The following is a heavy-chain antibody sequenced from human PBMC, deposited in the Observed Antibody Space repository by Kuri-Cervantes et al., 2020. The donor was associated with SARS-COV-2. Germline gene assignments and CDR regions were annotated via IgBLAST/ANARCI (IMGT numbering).Heavy chain of an antibody. D-gene: IGHD2-2*01. J-gene: IGHJ6*04. CDR2: ISSSSSYI. CDR1: GFTFSTYS. V-gene: IGHV3-21*01. Sequence: GESLKISCAASGFTFSTYSMTWVRQAPGKGLEWVSSISSSSSYIYYADSVKGRFTISRDNAKNSLYLQMNSLRAEDTAVYYCARVGSTSCADVWGKGTTVTVSS. CDR3: ARVGSTSCADV.